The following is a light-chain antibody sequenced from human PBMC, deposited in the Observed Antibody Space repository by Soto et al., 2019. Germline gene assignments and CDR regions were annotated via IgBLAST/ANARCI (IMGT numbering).Light chain of an antibody. Sequence: EIELTQSPGTLSLSPGERATLSCRASQSVSSIYLAWYQQKPGQAPRLLIYGAFSRATDIPDRFSGSGSGTDFTLTISRLEPEDFAVYYCHQYCSSHRKFRQGTKVDTK. V-gene: IGKV3-20*01. CDR3: HQYCSSHRK. CDR1: QSVSSIY. CDR2: GAF. J-gene: IGKJ1*01.